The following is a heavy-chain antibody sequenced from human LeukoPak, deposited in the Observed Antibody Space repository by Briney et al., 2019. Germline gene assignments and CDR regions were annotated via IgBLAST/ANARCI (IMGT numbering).Heavy chain of an antibody. V-gene: IGHV3-7*01. D-gene: IGHD2-2*01. J-gene: IGHJ5*02. Sequence: GGSLRLSCAASGFTFSSYWMSWVRQASGKGREWVANIKQEGSEKYYVDSVKGRFTISRDNAKNSLYLQMNSLRAEDTAVYYCARDDCSSTSCYHNWFDPWGQGTLVTVSS. CDR2: IKQEGSEK. CDR1: GFTFSSYW. CDR3: ARDDCSSTSCYHNWFDP.